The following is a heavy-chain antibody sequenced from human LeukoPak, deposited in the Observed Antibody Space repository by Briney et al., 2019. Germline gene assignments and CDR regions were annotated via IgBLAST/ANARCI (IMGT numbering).Heavy chain of an antibody. CDR2: IYSGGST. D-gene: IGHD3-10*01. CDR3: AKELSYYYGSGSPPPTEDY. CDR1: GFTVSSNY. V-gene: IGHV3-53*01. J-gene: IGHJ4*02. Sequence: GGSLRLSCAASGFTVSSNYMSWVRQAPGKGLEWVSVIYSGGSTYYADSVKGRFTISRDNSRNTVYLQMNSLRAEDTAVYYCAKELSYYYGSGSPPPTEDYWGQGTLVTVSS.